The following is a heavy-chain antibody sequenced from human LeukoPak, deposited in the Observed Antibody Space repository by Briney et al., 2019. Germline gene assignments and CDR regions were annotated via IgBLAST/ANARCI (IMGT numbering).Heavy chain of an antibody. CDR1: GGSISGYY. V-gene: IGHV4-59*01. J-gene: IGHJ6*02. Sequence: PSETLSLTCTVSGGSISGYYWSWIRQPPGKGLEWIGYIFYSGSTTYNPSLKSRVTISQDTSKNQVSLMLSSVTAADTAVYYSARALQNYYYGMDVWGQGTSVTVSS. CDR2: IFYSGST. CDR3: ARALQNYYYGMDV.